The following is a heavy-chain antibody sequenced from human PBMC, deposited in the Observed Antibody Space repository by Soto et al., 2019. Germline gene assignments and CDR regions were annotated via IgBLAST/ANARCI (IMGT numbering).Heavy chain of an antibody. J-gene: IGHJ5*02. Sequence: QVQLVESGGGLVKPGGSLRLSCAASGFSFSDYYMSWIRQAPGKGLEWISYISNSGRTIYYADSLKGRFTISRDNAKNALYLQMNSLRVDDTAIYYCARLAYRWGWFDPRGQGTLATVSA. D-gene: IGHD2-21*01. V-gene: IGHV3-11*01. CDR1: GFSFSDYY. CDR2: ISNSGRTI. CDR3: ARLAYRWGWFDP.